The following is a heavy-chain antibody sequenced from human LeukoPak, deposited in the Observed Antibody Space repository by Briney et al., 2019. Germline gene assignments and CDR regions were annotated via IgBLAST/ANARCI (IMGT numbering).Heavy chain of an antibody. CDR3: ARDSAYVGYRGFFDC. Sequence: PGGSLRLSCAASGFTFSSYAMHWVRQAPGKGLEWVAVISYDVISFDLNSKYYPDSVKGRFSISRDNSKNTLYLQMNSLRAEDTAVYYCARDSAYVGYRGFFDCWGQGTLVTVSS. D-gene: IGHD5-18*01. J-gene: IGHJ4*02. CDR2: ISYDVISFDLNSK. CDR1: GFTFSSYA. V-gene: IGHV3-30-3*01.